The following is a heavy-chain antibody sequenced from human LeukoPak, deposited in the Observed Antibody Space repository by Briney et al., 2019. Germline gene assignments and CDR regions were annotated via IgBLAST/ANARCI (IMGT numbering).Heavy chain of an antibody. CDR3: ARHQEAMVRGVLYYMDV. J-gene: IGHJ6*03. CDR2: IYHSGNT. V-gene: IGHV4-38-2*02. CDR1: GYSISTSYY. D-gene: IGHD3-10*01. Sequence: SETLSLTCTVSGYSISTSYYWGWIRQPPGKGLEWIGSIYHSGNTYYNPSLKSRVTISVDTSKNQFSLRLSSVTAADTAVYYCARHQEAMVRGVLYYMDVWGKGTTVTISS.